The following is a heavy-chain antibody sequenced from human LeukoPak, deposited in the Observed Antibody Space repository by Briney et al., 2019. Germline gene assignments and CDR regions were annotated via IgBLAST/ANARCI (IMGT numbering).Heavy chain of an antibody. CDR3: ARETISSGWYGGY. CDR2: ISAYNGYT. V-gene: IGHV1-18*01. Sequence: GASVTVSCKASGYTSTSYGISWVRQAPGQGLEWMGWISAYNGYTNYAQKLQGRVTMTTDTSTSTAYMEMRSLRSDDTAVYYCARETISSGWYGGYWGQGTLVTVSS. CDR1: GYTSTSYG. J-gene: IGHJ4*02. D-gene: IGHD6-19*01.